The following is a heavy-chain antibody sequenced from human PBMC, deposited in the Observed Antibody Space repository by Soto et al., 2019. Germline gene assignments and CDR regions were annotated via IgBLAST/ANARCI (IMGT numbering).Heavy chain of an antibody. CDR1: GYTFTNYH. Sequence: GASVKVSCKASGYTFTNYHMHWVRQAPGQGFEWMGIINPSGGSTTYAQKFQGRVTMTSDTSTSTVYMELSSLRSDDTAVYYCARDSSIVVDGGSCQDYWGQGTQVTGSS. J-gene: IGHJ4*02. V-gene: IGHV1-46*01. D-gene: IGHD2-15*01. CDR3: ARDSSIVVDGGSCQDY. CDR2: INPSGGST.